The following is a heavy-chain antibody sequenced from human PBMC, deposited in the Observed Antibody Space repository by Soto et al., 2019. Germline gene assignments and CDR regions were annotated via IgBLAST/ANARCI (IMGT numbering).Heavy chain of an antibody. CDR3: AKDKGFMAHDAFDI. CDR2: ISWNSGSI. D-gene: IGHD3-10*01. V-gene: IGHV3-9*01. J-gene: IGHJ3*02. Sequence: GGSLRLSCAASGFTFDDYAMHWVRQAPGKGLEWVSGISWNSGSIGYADSVKGRFTISRDNAKNSLYLQMNSLRAEDTAWYYGAKDKGFMAHDAFDIWGQGTMVTVSS. CDR1: GFTFDDYA.